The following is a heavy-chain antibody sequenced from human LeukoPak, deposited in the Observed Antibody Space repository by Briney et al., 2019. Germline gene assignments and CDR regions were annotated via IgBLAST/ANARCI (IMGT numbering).Heavy chain of an antibody. CDR1: GGSISSYY. CDR3: ARDNTPGYSGYVGILDP. D-gene: IGHD5-12*01. Sequence: TSETLSLTCTVSGGSISSYYWSWIRQPAGKGLEWIGRIYTSGSTNYNPSLKSRVTMSVDTSKNQFSLKLSSVTAADTAVYYCARDNTPGYSGYVGILDPWGQGTLVTVSS. V-gene: IGHV4-4*07. J-gene: IGHJ5*02. CDR2: IYTSGST.